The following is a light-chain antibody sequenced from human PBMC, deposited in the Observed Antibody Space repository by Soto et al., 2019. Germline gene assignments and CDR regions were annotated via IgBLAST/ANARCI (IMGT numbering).Light chain of an antibody. CDR3: ASYTNSNTWV. J-gene: IGLJ2*01. Sequence: QSALTQPASVSGSPGQSITISCIGTNNDIGFYNFVSWYQQYPGKVPELLIYDVTDRPSGVPSRFSGSKSGNTASLTISGLQAEDEADYYCASYTNSNTWVFGGGTKLTVL. V-gene: IGLV2-14*03. CDR1: NNDIGFYNF. CDR2: DVT.